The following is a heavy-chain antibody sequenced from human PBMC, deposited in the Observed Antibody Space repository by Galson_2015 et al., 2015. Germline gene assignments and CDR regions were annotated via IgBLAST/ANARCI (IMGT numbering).Heavy chain of an antibody. CDR2: ISAYDGNT. Sequence: SVKVSCKASGGTFSSYAISWVRQAPGQGLEWMGWISAYDGNTNYAQKLQGRVTMTTDTSTSTAYMELRSLRSDNTAVYYCARVDYYDFWSGYFGVSYYFDYWGQGTLVTVSS. CDR3: ARVDYYDFWSGYFGVSYYFDY. V-gene: IGHV1-18*01. J-gene: IGHJ4*02. CDR1: GGTFSSYA. D-gene: IGHD3-3*01.